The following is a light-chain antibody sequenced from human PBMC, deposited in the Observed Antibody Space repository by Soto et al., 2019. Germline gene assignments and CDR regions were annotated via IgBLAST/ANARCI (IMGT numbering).Light chain of an antibody. Sequence: QSVLTQPASVSGSPGQSITISCTGASSDVGGYDFVSWYQQHPGKAPKLMIYEVSNRPSGVSSRFSGSKSGNTAPLTISGLQADDEADYYCSSYTSSSDFYVFGTGTKLTVL. V-gene: IGLV2-14*01. J-gene: IGLJ1*01. CDR3: SSYTSSSDFYV. CDR2: EVS. CDR1: SSDVGGYDF.